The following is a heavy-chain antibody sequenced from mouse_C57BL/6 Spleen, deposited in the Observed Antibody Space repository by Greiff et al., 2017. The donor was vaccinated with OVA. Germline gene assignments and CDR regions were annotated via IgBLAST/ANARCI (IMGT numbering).Heavy chain of an antibody. CDR2: ISYSGST. V-gene: IGHV3-1*01. J-gene: IGHJ4*01. Sequence: EVQLQQSGPGMVKPSQSLSLTCTVTGYSITSGYDWHWIRHFPGNKLEWMGYISYSGSTNYNPSLKSRISITHDTSKNHFFLKLNSVTTEDTATYYCARGYYSNDAMDYWGQGTSVTVSS. D-gene: IGHD2-5*01. CDR1: GYSITSGYD. CDR3: ARGYYSNDAMDY.